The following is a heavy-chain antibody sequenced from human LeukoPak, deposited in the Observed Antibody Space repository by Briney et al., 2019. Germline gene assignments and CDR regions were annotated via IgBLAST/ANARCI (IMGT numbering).Heavy chain of an antibody. CDR2: IIPIFGTA. CDR3: AGSKAAAGADY. D-gene: IGHD6-13*01. J-gene: IGHJ4*02. V-gene: IGHV1-69*13. CDR1: GGTFSSYA. Sequence: ASVKVSCKGSGGTFSSYAISWVRQAPGQGLEWMGGIIPIFGTANYAQKFQGRVTITADESTSTAYMELSSLRSEDTAVYYCAGSKAAAGADYWGQGTLVTVSS.